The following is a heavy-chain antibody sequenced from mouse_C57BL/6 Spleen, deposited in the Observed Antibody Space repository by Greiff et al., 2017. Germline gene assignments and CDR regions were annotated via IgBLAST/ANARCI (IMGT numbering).Heavy chain of an antibody. Sequence: EVHLVESGGGLVKPGGSLKLSCAASGFTFSSYAMSWVRQTPEKRLEWVATISDGGSYTYYPDNVKGRFTISRDNAKNNLYLQMSHLKSEDTAMYYCARAHWAMDYWGQGTSVTVSS. CDR1: GFTFSSYA. CDR2: ISDGGSYT. CDR3: ARAHWAMDY. V-gene: IGHV5-4*01. J-gene: IGHJ4*01.